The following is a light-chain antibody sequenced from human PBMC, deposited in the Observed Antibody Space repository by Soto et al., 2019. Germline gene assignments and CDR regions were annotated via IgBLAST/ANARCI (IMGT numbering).Light chain of an antibody. Sequence: QSALTQPHSVSGSPGQSVTISCTGTSSDVGGYNCVSWYQQHPGKAPQLMIYDVTQRPSGVPDRFSGSKSGNTASLSISGLQAEDEADYYCCSHSASYTFVFGTGTKVTVL. J-gene: IGLJ1*01. CDR1: SSDVGGYNC. CDR3: CSHSASYTFV. V-gene: IGLV2-11*01. CDR2: DVT.